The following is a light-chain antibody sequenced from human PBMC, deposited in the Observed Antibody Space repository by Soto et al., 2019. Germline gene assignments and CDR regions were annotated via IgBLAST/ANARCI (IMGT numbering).Light chain of an antibody. CDR2: DAS. Sequence: DIQMTQSPSTLSASVGDRVTITSRASQSISSWLAWYQQKPGKAPKILIYDASTLESGVPSRFSGSGSGTEFTLTISSLQPDDFATYYCQQYDSYSTFGQGTNVEIK. J-gene: IGKJ1*01. CDR3: QQYDSYST. V-gene: IGKV1-5*01. CDR1: QSISSW.